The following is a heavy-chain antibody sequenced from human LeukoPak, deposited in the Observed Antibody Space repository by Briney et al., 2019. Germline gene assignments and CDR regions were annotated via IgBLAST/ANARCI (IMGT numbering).Heavy chain of an antibody. CDR1: GFNFNNYW. CDR2: IYPGDYDT. CDR3: AGHSFDTVDAFDV. Sequence: GASLKTSCEASGFNFNNYWVGWVRQMPGKGLEWMGIIYPGDYDTRYSPSFQGHVTISVDKSISTAYLQWRSLRASDTAMYFCAGHSFDTVDAFDVWGQGTIVTVSA. D-gene: IGHD2-2*02. V-gene: IGHV5-51*01. J-gene: IGHJ3*01.